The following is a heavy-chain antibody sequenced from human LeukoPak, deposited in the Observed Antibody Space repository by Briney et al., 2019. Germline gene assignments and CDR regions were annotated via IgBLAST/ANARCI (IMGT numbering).Heavy chain of an antibody. CDR1: GGSISSYY. CDR3: ARHQVLSRRGWFDP. Sequence: SWTVSLTCTVSGGSISSYYWSWIRQPPGKGLEWIGYINYSGITNYNPFLKSRVTISVDTPKNQFSLKLSSATAADTAVYYCARHQVLSRRGWFDPWGQGSLVTVTS. D-gene: IGHD4/OR15-4a*01. J-gene: IGHJ5*02. CDR2: INYSGIT. V-gene: IGHV4-59*08.